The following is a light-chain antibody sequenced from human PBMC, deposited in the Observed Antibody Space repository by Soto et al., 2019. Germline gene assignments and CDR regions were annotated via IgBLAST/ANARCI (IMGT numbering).Light chain of an antibody. J-gene: IGKJ4*01. CDR1: QNVRSDY. Sequence: EIVLTQSPATLSLSPGARAPLSCRASQNVRSDYFAWYQQKPGQAPRVIIFGVSTRASATPDRFRGSGSGTYFTLTISRLEPDDFALYYCQQYGNSPLTFGGGTKVDIK. V-gene: IGKV3-20*01. CDR2: GVS. CDR3: QQYGNSPLT.